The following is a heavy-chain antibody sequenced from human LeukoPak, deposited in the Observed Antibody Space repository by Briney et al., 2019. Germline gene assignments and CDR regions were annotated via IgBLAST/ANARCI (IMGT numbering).Heavy chain of an antibody. V-gene: IGHV4-30-4*08. Sequence: TLSLTCTVSGGSISSSSYYWGWIRQPPGKGLEWIGYIYYSGSTYYNPSLKSRVTISVDTSKNQFSLKLSSVTAADTAVYYCARVPSHYYDSSGYSSYYFDYWGQGTLVTVSS. CDR1: GGSISSSSYY. CDR3: ARVPSHYYDSSGYSSYYFDY. J-gene: IGHJ4*02. D-gene: IGHD3-22*01. CDR2: IYYSGST.